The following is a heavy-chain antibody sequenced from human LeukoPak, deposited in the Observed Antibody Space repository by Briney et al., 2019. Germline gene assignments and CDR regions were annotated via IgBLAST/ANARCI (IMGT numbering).Heavy chain of an antibody. CDR3: AKVGYSYGHS. J-gene: IGHJ1*01. CDR1: GLTFSSYG. CDR2: IRYDGSNK. V-gene: IGHV3-30*02. D-gene: IGHD5-18*01. Sequence: GGALRLSCAASGLTFSSYGMHWVRQAPGKGREGVAFIRYDGSNKYYADSVKGRFTISRDNSKKTLYLQMNSLRAEDTAVYYCAKVGYSYGHSWGQGTLVTVSS.